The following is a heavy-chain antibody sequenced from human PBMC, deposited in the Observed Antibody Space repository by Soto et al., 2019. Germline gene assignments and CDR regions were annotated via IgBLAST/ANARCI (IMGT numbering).Heavy chain of an antibody. D-gene: IGHD2-2*02. CDR1: GFTFSSYG. Sequence: GGSLRLSCAASGFTFSSYGMHWVRQAPGKGLEWVAVISYDGSNKYYADSVKGRFTISRDNSKNTLYLQMNSLRAEDTAVYYCAKDVGVPAAIMAHYYVMDFWAQGSTVTGS. V-gene: IGHV3-30*18. J-gene: IGHJ6*02. CDR2: ISYDGSNK. CDR3: AKDVGVPAAIMAHYYVMDF.